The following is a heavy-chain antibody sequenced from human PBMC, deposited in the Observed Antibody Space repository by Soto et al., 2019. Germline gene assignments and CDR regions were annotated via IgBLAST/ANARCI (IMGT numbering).Heavy chain of an antibody. V-gene: IGHV1-24*01. CDR1: GYTLTELS. CDR2: FDPEDGET. Sequence: ASVKVSCKVSGYTLTELSMHWVRQAPGKGLEWMGGFDPEDGETIYAQKFQGRVTMTEDTSTDTAYMELSSLRSEDTAVYYCATDLGSSGWLDYWGQGTLVTVSS. J-gene: IGHJ4*02. CDR3: ATDLGSSGWLDY. D-gene: IGHD6-19*01.